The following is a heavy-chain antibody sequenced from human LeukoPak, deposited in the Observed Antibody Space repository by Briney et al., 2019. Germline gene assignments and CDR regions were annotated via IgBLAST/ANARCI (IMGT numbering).Heavy chain of an antibody. V-gene: IGHV3-23*01. D-gene: IGHD3-10*01. CDR3: ARIGLYYSSRYYFDF. J-gene: IGHJ4*02. CDR2: ISGSGGNT. CDR1: GFTFSSYA. Sequence: GGSLRLSCAASGFTFSSYAMSWVRQAPGKGLEWVSAISGSGGNTYYADSVKGRFTISRDNAKNSLYLQMNSLRAEDTAVYYCARIGLYYSSRYYFDFWGQGTLVTVSS.